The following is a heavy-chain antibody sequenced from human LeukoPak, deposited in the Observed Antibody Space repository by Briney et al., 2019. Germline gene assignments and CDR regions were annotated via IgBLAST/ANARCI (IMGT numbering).Heavy chain of an antibody. CDR3: ARAPYHDYGDYGFFDY. V-gene: IGHV1-69*13. J-gene: IGHJ4*02. Sequence: GASAKVSCKASGGTFSSYAISWVRQAPGQGLEWMGGITPILGTANYAQKFQGRVTITADEPTSTAYMELSSLRSEDTAVYYCARAPYHDYGDYGFFDYWGQGTLVTVSS. D-gene: IGHD4-17*01. CDR2: ITPILGTA. CDR1: GGTFSSYA.